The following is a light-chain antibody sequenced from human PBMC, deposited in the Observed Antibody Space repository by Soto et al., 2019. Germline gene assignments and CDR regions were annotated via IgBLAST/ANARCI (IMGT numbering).Light chain of an antibody. J-gene: IGKJ3*01. CDR3: KHYSIYSFT. Sequence: DIQMTQSPSTLSASLGSRVTITCRASQSVRSWLAWYQQKPGRSPKLLIYDASSLQGGVPSRFSGSGFGTNFPLPVSSLQADDFATYYSKHYSIYSFTFGPGKKVDIK. CDR2: DAS. V-gene: IGKV1-5*01. CDR1: QSVRSW.